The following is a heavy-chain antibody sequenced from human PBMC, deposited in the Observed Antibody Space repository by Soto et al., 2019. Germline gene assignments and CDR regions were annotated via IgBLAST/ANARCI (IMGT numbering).Heavy chain of an antibody. CDR1: GGSISSSSYY. J-gene: IGHJ5*02. V-gene: IGHV4-39*02. CDR3: ARTLTYYDILTGYPCWFDP. Sequence: QLQLQESGPGLVKPSETLSLTCTVSGGSISSSSYYWGWIRQPPGKGLEWIGSIYDSGSTSYNPSLKSRVTTSVDTSKNIFSLKLRSATAAETAVYYCARTLTYYDILTGYPCWFDPWGQGTLVTVSS. CDR2: IYDSGST. D-gene: IGHD3-9*01.